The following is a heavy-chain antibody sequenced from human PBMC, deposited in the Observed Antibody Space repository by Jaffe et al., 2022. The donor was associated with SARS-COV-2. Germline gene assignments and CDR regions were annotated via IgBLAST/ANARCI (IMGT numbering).Heavy chain of an antibody. Sequence: QLQLQESGSGLVKPSQTLSLTCAVSGGSISSGGYSWSWIRQPPGKGLEWIGYIYHSGSTYYNPSLKSRVTISVDRSKNQFSLKLSSVTAADTAVYYCARVEQIYDSSGYSTQYFDYWGQGTLVTVSS. D-gene: IGHD3-22*01. CDR1: GGSISSGGYS. CDR3: ARVEQIYDSSGYSTQYFDY. V-gene: IGHV4-30-2*01. J-gene: IGHJ4*02. CDR2: IYHSGST.